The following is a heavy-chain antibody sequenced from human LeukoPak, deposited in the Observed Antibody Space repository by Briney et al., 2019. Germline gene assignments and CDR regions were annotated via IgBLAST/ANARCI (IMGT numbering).Heavy chain of an antibody. V-gene: IGHV4-34*01. Sequence: SETLSLTCAVYGGSFSGYYWSWIRQPPGKGLEWIGEINHSGSTNYNPSLKSRVTISVDTSKNQFSLKLSSVTAADTAVYYCARGPPRGYSYDSYYYYGMDVWGQGTTVTVS. CDR3: ARGPPRGYSYDSYYYYGMDV. D-gene: IGHD5-18*01. CDR1: GGSFSGYY. J-gene: IGHJ6*02. CDR2: INHSGST.